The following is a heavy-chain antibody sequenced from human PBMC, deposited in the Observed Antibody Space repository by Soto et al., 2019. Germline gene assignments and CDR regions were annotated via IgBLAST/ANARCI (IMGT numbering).Heavy chain of an antibody. V-gene: IGHV4-59*08. CDR2: IYYSGST. CDR1: GGSISSYF. CDR3: ARHKNSVWNFDY. Sequence: SETLSLTCTVSGGSISSYFWSWIRQPPGKGLEWVGYIYYSGSTNYNPSLKSRVTMSVDTSKNQFSLNLRSVTAADTAVYYCARHKNSVWNFDYWGQGALVTVSS. D-gene: IGHD6-19*01. J-gene: IGHJ4*02.